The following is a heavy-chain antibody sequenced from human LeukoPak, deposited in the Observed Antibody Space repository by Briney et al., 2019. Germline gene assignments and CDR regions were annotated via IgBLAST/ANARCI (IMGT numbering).Heavy chain of an antibody. V-gene: IGHV3-23*01. CDR2: ISASGGST. D-gene: IGHD6-13*01. J-gene: IGHJ4*02. CDR1: GFTFSSSA. CDR3: ARDYRGGSSSWSEFGY. Sequence: GGSLRLSCAASGFTFSSSAMSWVRQVPGKGLEWVSGISASGGSTYYADSVRGRFTISRDNSKNTLYVQMNSLRAEDTAVYYCARDYRGGSSSWSEFGYWGQGTLVTVSS.